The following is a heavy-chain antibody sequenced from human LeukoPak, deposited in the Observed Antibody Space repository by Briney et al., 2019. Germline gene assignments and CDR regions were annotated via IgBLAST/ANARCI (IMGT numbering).Heavy chain of an antibody. V-gene: IGHV3-7*01. J-gene: IGHJ3*02. D-gene: IGHD3-9*01. CDR3: AREPTRYSSDAGRTVRNDAFDI. CDR2: IKEDGSEK. CDR1: GFLFTYYW. Sequence: GGSLKLSFAAPGFLFTYYWMYWVRPAPGKGLAWVANIKEDGSEKNYVDSVKGRFTISRDNAKNALTLQMNSLTAEDTAVYYCAREPTRYSSDAGRTVRNDAFDIWGQGTLVTVSS.